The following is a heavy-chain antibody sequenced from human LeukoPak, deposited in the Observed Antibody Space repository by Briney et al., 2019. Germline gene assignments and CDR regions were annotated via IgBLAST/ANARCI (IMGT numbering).Heavy chain of an antibody. CDR1: GYTFTSYG. CDR2: ISAYNGNT. D-gene: IGHD3-10*01. CDR3: ARAPQYIYRVRGVDYYFDY. Sequence: ASVKVSCKASGYTFTSYGISWVRQAPGQGLEWMGWISAYNGNTNYAQKLQGRVTMTTDTSTSTAYMELRSLRSDDTAVYYCARAPQYIYRVRGVDYYFDYWGQGPLVTVPS. J-gene: IGHJ4*02. V-gene: IGHV1-18*01.